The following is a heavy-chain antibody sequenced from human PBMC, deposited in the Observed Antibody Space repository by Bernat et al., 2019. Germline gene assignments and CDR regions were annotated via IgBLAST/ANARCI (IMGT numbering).Heavy chain of an antibody. CDR1: GGSFSGYY. V-gene: IGHV4-34*01. CDR3: ARVQYSSSWYGGFDY. Sequence: QVQLQESGPGLVKPSETLSLTCAVYGGSFSGYYWSWIRQPPGKGLEWIGEINHSGSTNYNPSLKSRVTISVDTSKNQFSLKLSSVTAADTAVYYCARVQYSSSWYGGFDYWGQGTLVTVSS. D-gene: IGHD6-13*01. J-gene: IGHJ4*02. CDR2: INHSGST.